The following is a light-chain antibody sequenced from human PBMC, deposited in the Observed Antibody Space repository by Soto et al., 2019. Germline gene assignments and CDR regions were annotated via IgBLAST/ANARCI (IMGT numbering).Light chain of an antibody. CDR2: GAS. CDR3: QQYGSSPST. CDR1: QSVSSSY. Sequence: EIVLTQSPGTLSLSPGEGATLSCRASQSVSSSYLAWYQQSPGQAPRLLIYGASTRATDIPDRFSGSGSGTDFTLTIGRLEPEDFAVYYFQQYGSSPSTFGQGTRLEIK. V-gene: IGKV3-20*01. J-gene: IGKJ5*01.